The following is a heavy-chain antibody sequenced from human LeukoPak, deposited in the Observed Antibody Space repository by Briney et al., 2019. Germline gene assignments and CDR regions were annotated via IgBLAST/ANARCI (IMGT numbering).Heavy chain of an antibody. CDR3: TTELDVRPNHY. Sequence: GGSLRLSCAASGFTFSGSALHWVRQASGKGLEWVGRIKRKSDGGTTDYAAPVKGRFTISRDDSKNTLYLQMNSLKSEDTAVYYCTTELDVRPNHYWGQGTLVTVSS. V-gene: IGHV3-15*01. J-gene: IGHJ4*02. D-gene: IGHD1-14*01. CDR2: IKRKSDGGTT. CDR1: GFTFSGSA.